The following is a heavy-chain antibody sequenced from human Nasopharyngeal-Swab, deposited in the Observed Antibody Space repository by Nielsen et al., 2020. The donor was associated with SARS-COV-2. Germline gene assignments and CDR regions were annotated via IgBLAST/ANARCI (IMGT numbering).Heavy chain of an antibody. CDR3: ARYWVRYYGILTGYSSAFGMDV. CDR2: IYYSGST. D-gene: IGHD3-9*01. CDR1: GGSISSGGYY. Sequence: SETLSLTCTVSGGSISSGGYYWSWIRQHPGKGLEWIGYIYYSGSTYYNPSPKSRVTISVDTSKNQFSRKLSSVTAADTAVYYCARYWVRYYGILTGYSSAFGMDVWGQGTTVTVSS. J-gene: IGHJ6*02. V-gene: IGHV4-31*03.